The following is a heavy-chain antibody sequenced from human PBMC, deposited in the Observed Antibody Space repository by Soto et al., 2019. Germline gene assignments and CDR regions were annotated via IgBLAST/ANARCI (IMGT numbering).Heavy chain of an antibody. CDR3: VRVAMVRGVFMKATGFDN. V-gene: IGHV1-18*01. CDR1: GYTFTNYG. Sequence: ASVKVSCKASGYTFTNYGISWVRQAPGQGLEWVGWVSLYNGNTKYAQKLQGRVTMTTDTSTNTAYMELRSLSSDDTALYYCVRVAMVRGVFMKATGFDNWGKETLATVSS. J-gene: IGHJ4*02. D-gene: IGHD3-10*01. CDR2: VSLYNGNT.